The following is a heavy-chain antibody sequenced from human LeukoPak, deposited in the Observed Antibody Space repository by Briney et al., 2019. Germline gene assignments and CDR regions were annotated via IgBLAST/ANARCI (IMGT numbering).Heavy chain of an antibody. D-gene: IGHD3-3*01. Sequence: SETLSLTCTVSDGSISSHYWSWIRQPPGKGLEWVGFISYSGSSNYNPSLKSRVTISVDTSKNQFSLKLSSVTAADTAVYYCARHTGVRFSYFDYWGQGTLVTVSS. CDR3: ARHTGVRFSYFDY. CDR1: DGSISSHY. CDR2: ISYSGSS. V-gene: IGHV4-59*08. J-gene: IGHJ4*02.